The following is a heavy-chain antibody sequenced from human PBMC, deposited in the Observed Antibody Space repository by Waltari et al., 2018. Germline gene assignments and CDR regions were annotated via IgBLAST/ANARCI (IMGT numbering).Heavy chain of an antibody. CDR2: INSDGTIT. J-gene: IGHJ3*02. CDR1: GLTFSGYY. CDR3: ATGGYDFWTGYHKI. D-gene: IGHD3-3*01. Sequence: EVQLVESGGGLVQPGGSLRLSCETSGLTFSGYYFHWVRQAPGKGLVWVSRINSDGTITKYADSGKGRFTISRDNARSTLYLQMNSLRVEDTAVYYCATGGYDFWTGYHKIWGQGTMVTVTS. V-gene: IGHV3-74*01.